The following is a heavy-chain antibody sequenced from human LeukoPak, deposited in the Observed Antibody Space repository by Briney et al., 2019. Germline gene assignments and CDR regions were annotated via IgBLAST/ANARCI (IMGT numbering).Heavy chain of an antibody. CDR2: IIPIFGIA. CDR1: GGTFSSYA. V-gene: IGHV1-69*04. Sequence: SVTVSCKASGGTFSSYAISWVRQAPGQGLEWMGRIIPIFGIANYAQKFQGRVTITADKSTSTAYMELSSLRSEDTAVYYCARCSRGYSYGSFDYWGQGTLVTVSS. CDR3: ARCSRGYSYGSFDY. D-gene: IGHD5-18*01. J-gene: IGHJ4*02.